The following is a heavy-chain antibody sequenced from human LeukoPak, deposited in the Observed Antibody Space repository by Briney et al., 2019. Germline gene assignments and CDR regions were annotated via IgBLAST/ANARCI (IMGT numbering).Heavy chain of an antibody. D-gene: IGHD3-16*01. J-gene: IGHJ6*03. Sequence: PSETLSLTCTVSGGSISSSSYYWGWIRQPPGKGLEWIGSIYFSGSTFYNPSLKSRLTISVDTSKNQLSLKLRSVTAADTAVYYCARAPGFGYYYMDVWGKGTTVIVSS. CDR3: ARAPGFGYYYMDV. CDR2: IYFSGST. CDR1: GGSISSSSYY. V-gene: IGHV4-39*07.